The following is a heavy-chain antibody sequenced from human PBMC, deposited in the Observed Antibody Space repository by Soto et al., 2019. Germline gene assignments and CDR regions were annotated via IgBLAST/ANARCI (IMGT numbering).Heavy chain of an antibody. Sequence: QVQLVQSGAEVQKPGASVKVSCKASGYTFSNYYIHWVRLAPGLGLKWMVVINPSGVSTRYAQKFQDRVDMTRDMSTTTVSMELSSLRSEDTAVYFCARGGNGDYVGYWHFDLWGRGTLVTVSS. J-gene: IGHJ2*01. CDR1: GYTFSNYY. V-gene: IGHV1-46*01. CDR2: INPSGVST. D-gene: IGHD4-17*01. CDR3: ARGGNGDYVGYWHFDL.